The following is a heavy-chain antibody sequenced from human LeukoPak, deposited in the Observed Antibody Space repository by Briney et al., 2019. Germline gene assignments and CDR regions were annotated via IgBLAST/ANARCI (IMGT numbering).Heavy chain of an antibody. D-gene: IGHD3-16*01. CDR3: ARAYEYGWFDP. V-gene: IGHV1-2*02. Sequence: ASVKVSCTGSGYTFTGYFLHWLRQAPGQGLEWMGWINPKTGATNYAQRFQGRVTMTRDTSITTGNMELNRLTSDDTAVYYCARAYEYGWFDPWGQGTLVTVSS. CDR1: GYTFTGYF. J-gene: IGHJ5*02. CDR2: INPKTGAT.